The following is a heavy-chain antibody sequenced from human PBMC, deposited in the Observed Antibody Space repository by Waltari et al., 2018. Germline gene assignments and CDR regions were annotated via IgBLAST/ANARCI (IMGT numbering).Heavy chain of an antibody. D-gene: IGHD1-26*01. V-gene: IGHV3-7*01. CDR3: ARAGVGAISFSDY. CDR1: GFLFVSHW. Sequence: EVQLVESGGGLVQHGCSLRLSCASSGFLFVSHWMSWVRQAPGKGLEWLANIKQDGTAEYYVDSVRGRFTISRDNAKNSLFLQMNSLRAEDTAVYYCARAGVGAISFSDYWGQGTLVSVSA. CDR2: IKQDGTAE. J-gene: IGHJ4*02.